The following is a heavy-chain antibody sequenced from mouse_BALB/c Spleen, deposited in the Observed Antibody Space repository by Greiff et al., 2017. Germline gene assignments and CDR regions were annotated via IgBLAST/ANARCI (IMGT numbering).Heavy chain of an antibody. J-gene: IGHJ2*01. Sequence: VHVKQSGPELVKPGASVKVSCKASGYSFTDYNMSWVQQSPGKSLEWSGYIGPYNGGTSYNQKFTGKATFTVDKSSSTAYLHLNSLTSEDSAVYYCARVVAAGFDYWGQGTALTVSS. D-gene: IGHD1-1*02. CDR3: ARVVAAGFDY. CDR1: GYSFTDYN. V-gene: IGHV1S135*01. CDR2: IGPYNGGT.